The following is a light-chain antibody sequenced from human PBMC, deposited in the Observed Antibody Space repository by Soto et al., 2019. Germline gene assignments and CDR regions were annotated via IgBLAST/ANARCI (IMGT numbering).Light chain of an antibody. CDR1: QALSNY. CDR2: SAS. V-gene: IGKV1-9*01. CDR3: QQLSRYPLT. J-gene: IGKJ4*01. Sequence: DIQLTQSPSFLYASVVDTVTVTFRASQALSNYLAWYQQKPGKAPDLLIYSASTLQSGVPSRFSGSGSETEFSLTIRALQPEDFATYYCQQLSRYPLTFGGGTKVDIK.